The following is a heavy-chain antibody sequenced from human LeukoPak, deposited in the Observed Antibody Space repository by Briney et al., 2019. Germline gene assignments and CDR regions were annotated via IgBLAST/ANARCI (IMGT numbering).Heavy chain of an antibody. D-gene: IGHD3-10*01. Sequence: SETLSLTCAVSGYSLSSGYYWGWIRPPPGKGLEWIGSIYHSGSTYYNPSLKSRVTISVDTSKNQFSLKLSSVTAADTAVYYCARGRYYGSGSPKSNWFDPWGQGTLVTVSS. V-gene: IGHV4-38-2*01. J-gene: IGHJ5*02. CDR3: ARGRYYGSGSPKSNWFDP. CDR1: GYSLSSGYY. CDR2: IYHSGST.